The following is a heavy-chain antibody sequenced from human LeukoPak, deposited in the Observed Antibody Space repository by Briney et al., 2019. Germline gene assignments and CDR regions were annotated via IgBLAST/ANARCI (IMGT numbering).Heavy chain of an antibody. CDR1: GFTSSTYW. D-gene: IGHD3-9*01. CDR2: IKDDGSKI. J-gene: IGHJ4*02. Sequence: PGGSLRLSCATSGFTSSTYWMSWVRQAPGKGLEWVANIKDDGSKIYYVDSVKGRFTISRDNAKNTLYLQVNSLRAEDTAVYYCAKDRYYDILTALDYWGQGTLVTVSS. CDR3: AKDRYYDILTALDY. V-gene: IGHV3-7*03.